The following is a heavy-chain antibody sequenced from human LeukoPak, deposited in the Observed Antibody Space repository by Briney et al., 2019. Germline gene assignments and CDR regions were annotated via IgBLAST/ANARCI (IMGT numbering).Heavy chain of an antibody. J-gene: IGHJ3*02. D-gene: IGHD2-15*01. V-gene: IGHV3-73*01. CDR3: TRLAGGDAFDI. CDR1: GFTFSGSA. CDR2: IRSKANGYTT. Sequence: GGSLRLSCAASGFTFSGSALHWVRQASGKGLEWGGRIRSKANGYTTAYGASVKGRFTISRDDSQRATYVQMNSLKIEDTAVYYCTRLAGGDAFDIWGPGTMVTVSS.